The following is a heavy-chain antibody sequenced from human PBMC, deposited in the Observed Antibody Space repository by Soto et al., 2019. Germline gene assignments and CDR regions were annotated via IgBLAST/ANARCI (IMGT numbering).Heavy chain of an antibody. CDR3: ARGGGSYYRN. J-gene: IGHJ4*02. D-gene: IGHD1-26*01. V-gene: IGHV4-59*01. CDR1: GGSISSYY. CDR2: IYYSGST. Sequence: QVQLQESGPGLVKPSETLSLTCTVSGGSISSYYWSWIRQPPGKGLEWIGYIYYSGSTNYNPSLKSRVTISVDTAKNQFSLKLGSGTAAETAVYYCARGGGSYYRNWGQGTLVTVSS.